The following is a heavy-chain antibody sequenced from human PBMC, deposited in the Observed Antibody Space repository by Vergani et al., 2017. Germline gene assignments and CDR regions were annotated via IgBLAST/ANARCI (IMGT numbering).Heavy chain of an antibody. Sequence: EVQLVESGGGLVQPGRSLRLSCAASGFTFDDYAMHWVRQAPGKGRGWVSGISWHSGSIGYADSVKGRFTISRDNAKNSLYLQMNSLRAEETALYYCAKGVYYFDYWGQGTLVTVSS. D-gene: IGHD2-8*01. CDR2: ISWHSGSI. CDR3: AKGVYYFDY. V-gene: IGHV3-9*01. J-gene: IGHJ4*02. CDR1: GFTFDDYA.